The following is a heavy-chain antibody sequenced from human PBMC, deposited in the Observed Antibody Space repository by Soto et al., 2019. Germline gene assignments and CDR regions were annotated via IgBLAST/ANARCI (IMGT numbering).Heavy chain of an antibody. D-gene: IGHD2-15*01. J-gene: IGHJ6*03. CDR1: GVRLNTYW. V-gene: IGHV5-51*01. CDR3: ARHGPQYRGSGYYYEMDV. CDR2: IFPRDSHT. Sequence: ESLKISWKASGVRLNTYWMALVRQIPGKGLEWMGAIFPRDSHTMYSPSFQGQVTISADRSLSIAYIQWGSLSASDSATYCCARHGPQYRGSGYYYEMDVWGTGSTVTV.